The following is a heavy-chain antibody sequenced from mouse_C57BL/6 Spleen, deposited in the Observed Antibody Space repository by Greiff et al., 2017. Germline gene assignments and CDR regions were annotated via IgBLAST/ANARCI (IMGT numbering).Heavy chain of an antibody. Sequence: QVQLQQSGAELVRPGTSVKMSCKASGYTFTNYWIGWAKQRPGHGLEWIGDIYPGGGYTNYNEKLKGKATLTADKSSSTAYMQFSSLTSEDSAIYYCARWTAQAPYFDYWGQGTTLTVSS. D-gene: IGHD3-2*02. CDR3: ARWTAQAPYFDY. J-gene: IGHJ2*01. CDR1: GYTFTNYW. CDR2: IYPGGGYT. V-gene: IGHV1-63*01.